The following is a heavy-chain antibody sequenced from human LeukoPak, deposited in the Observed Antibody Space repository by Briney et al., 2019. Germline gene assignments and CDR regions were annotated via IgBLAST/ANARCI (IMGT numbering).Heavy chain of an antibody. V-gene: IGHV1-2*02. CDR1: GYTFTGYY. J-gene: IGHJ4*02. D-gene: IGHD3-22*01. CDR2: INPNSGDT. Sequence: ASVKVSCEASGYTFTGYYMHWLRQAPGQGLEWMGWINPNSGDTNYAQKFQGRVTMTRDTSISTAYMELSRLRSDDTAVYYCARDSIVYYNGSSGYYYNYFDYWGQGSLVTVSS. CDR3: ARDSIVYYNGSSGYYYNYFDY.